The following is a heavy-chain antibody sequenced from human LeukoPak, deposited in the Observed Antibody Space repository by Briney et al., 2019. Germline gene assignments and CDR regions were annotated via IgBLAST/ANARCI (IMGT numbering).Heavy chain of an antibody. CDR2: IHYSGST. CDR3: ARRTDY. Sequence: SETLSLTCTVSGGSISNSSYYWAWIRQPPGKGLEWIGNIHYSGSTYSNPSLKSRVSMSVDTSKNQFSLKLNSVTAADTAVYYCARRTDYWGPGTLVTVSS. V-gene: IGHV4-39*07. J-gene: IGHJ4*02. CDR1: GGSISNSSYY. D-gene: IGHD1-14*01.